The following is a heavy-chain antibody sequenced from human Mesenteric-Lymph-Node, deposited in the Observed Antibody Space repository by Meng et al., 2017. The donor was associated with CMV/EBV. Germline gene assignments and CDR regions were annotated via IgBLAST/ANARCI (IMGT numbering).Heavy chain of an antibody. J-gene: IGHJ4*02. CDR1: GYTFNTSG. CDR3: AREYMGRGVDFDY. D-gene: IGHD3-10*01. V-gene: IGHV1-2*02. Sequence: ASVKVSCKASGYTFNTSGIAWVRQAPGQGLEWMGWINPNSGGTNYAQKFQGRVTMTWDTSISTAYMELSTLTSDDTAVYYCAREYMGRGVDFDYWGQGTLVTVSS. CDR2: INPNSGGT.